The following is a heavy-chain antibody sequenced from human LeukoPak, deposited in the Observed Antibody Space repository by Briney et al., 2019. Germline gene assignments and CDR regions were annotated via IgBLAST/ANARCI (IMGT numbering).Heavy chain of an antibody. CDR1: GYSFTSYY. D-gene: IGHD3-16*01. CDR3: ARAWDHDYVPLDY. Sequence: EASVKVSCKGSGYSFTSYYIHWVRQAPGQGLEWMGVINPSTGSTSYAQTFQGSVTMTRDTSTSTVYMELSSLRSEDTAVYYCARAWDHDYVPLDYWGQATLVTVSS. V-gene: IGHV1-46*01. CDR2: INPSTGST. J-gene: IGHJ4*02.